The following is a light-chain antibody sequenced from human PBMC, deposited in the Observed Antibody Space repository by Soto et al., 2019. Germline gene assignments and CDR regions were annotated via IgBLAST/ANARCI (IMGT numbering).Light chain of an antibody. V-gene: IGLV2-14*01. CDR1: SSDVGAYNY. CDR3: SSYTSSNTLV. J-gene: IGLJ2*01. CDR2: EVS. Sequence: QSVLTQPASVSGSPGQSITISCTGTSSDVGAYNYVSWYQQHPGKAPKLMIFEVSDRPSGVSNRFSVSKSGNTASLTISGLQAEDEADYYCSSYTSSNTLVFGGGTKLTVL.